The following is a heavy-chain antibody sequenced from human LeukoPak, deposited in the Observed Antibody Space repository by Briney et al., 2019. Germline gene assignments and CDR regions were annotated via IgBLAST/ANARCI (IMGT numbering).Heavy chain of an antibody. J-gene: IGHJ4*02. V-gene: IGHV4-59*01. Sequence: PSETLSLTCTVSGGSISSYYWSWIRQPPGKGLEWIGYIYYSGSTNYNPSLKSRVTISVDTSKNQFTLKLSSVTAADTAVYYCARTYGDYYLRFLTFDYWGQGTLVTVSS. D-gene: IGHD4-17*01. CDR2: IYYSGST. CDR3: ARTYGDYYLRFLTFDY. CDR1: GGSISSYY.